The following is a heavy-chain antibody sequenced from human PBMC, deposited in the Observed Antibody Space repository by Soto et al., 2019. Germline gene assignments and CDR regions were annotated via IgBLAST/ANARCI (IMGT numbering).Heavy chain of an antibody. Sequence: EVQLLESGGGLVQPGGSLRLSCAASGFTLGTYVMSWVRQAPGKGLEWVSGIDSGGGGTYYADSVKGRFTISRDNSKNTLSLQMNGLRAEDTAVFYCAKGTEQLVHGVFDYWGQGTLVNVSS. CDR1: GFTLGTYV. CDR3: AKGTEQLVHGVFDY. J-gene: IGHJ4*02. CDR2: IDSGGGGT. D-gene: IGHD6-6*01. V-gene: IGHV3-23*01.